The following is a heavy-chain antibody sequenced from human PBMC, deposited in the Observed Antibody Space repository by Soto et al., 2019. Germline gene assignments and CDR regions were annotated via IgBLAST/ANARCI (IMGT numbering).Heavy chain of an antibody. CDR3: AKGPGEQQLVVRDFDY. J-gene: IGHJ4*02. CDR2: ISGSGGST. Sequence: GGSLRLSCAASGFTFSSYAMSWVRQAPGKGLEWVSAISGSGGSTYYADSVKGRFTISRDNSKNTLYLQMNSLRAEDTAVYYCAKGPGEQQLVVRDFDYWGQGTLVTVSS. CDR1: GFTFSSYA. D-gene: IGHD6-13*01. V-gene: IGHV3-23*01.